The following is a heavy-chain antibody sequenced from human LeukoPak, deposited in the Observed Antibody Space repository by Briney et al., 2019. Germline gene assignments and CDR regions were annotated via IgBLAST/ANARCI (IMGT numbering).Heavy chain of an antibody. CDR1: GFTFSSDA. V-gene: IGHV3-23*01. J-gene: IGHJ4*02. D-gene: IGHD3-3*01. Sequence: GGSLRLSCAASGFTFSSDAMNWVRQAPGKGLEWVSAISGSGGSTYYADSVKGRFTISRDNSKNTLYLQMNSLRAEDTAVYYCAKDRYYDFWSGYGDDFDYWGQGTLVTVSS. CDR3: AKDRYYDFWSGYGDDFDY. CDR2: ISGSGGST.